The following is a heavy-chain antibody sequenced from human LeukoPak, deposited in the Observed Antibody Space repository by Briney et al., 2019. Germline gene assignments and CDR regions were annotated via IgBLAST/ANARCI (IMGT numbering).Heavy chain of an antibody. V-gene: IGHV3-21*06. CDR1: GFTFSNYK. D-gene: IGHD3-9*01. Sequence: GGSLRLSCEGSGFTFSNYKMNWVRQAPGRGLEWVSSITSSGFDAYYADSVKGRFTISRNNANNSLFLQMDSLRAEDAAVYYCARDDILTGFSPYYHYGMDVWGHGTTVTVSS. CDR2: ITSSGFDA. J-gene: IGHJ6*02. CDR3: ARDDILTGFSPYYHYGMDV.